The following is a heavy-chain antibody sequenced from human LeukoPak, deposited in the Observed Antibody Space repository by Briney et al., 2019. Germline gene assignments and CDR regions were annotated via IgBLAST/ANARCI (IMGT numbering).Heavy chain of an antibody. CDR1: GGSFSGYY. Sequence: SETLSLTCAVYGGSFSGYYWSWIRQPPGKGLEWIGEINHSGSTNYNPSLKSRVTISVDTSKNQFSLKLSSVTAADTAVYYCARGLYSSSRFDYWGQGTLVTVSS. V-gene: IGHV4-34*01. CDR2: INHSGST. D-gene: IGHD6-6*01. CDR3: ARGLYSSSRFDY. J-gene: IGHJ4*02.